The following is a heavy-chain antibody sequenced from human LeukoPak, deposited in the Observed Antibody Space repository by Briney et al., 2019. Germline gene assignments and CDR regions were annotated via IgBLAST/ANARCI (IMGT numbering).Heavy chain of an antibody. V-gene: IGHV3-7*01. D-gene: IGHD3-10*01. CDR3: ARLLWFGEP. CDR1: GFTFNNYW. J-gene: IGHJ5*02. Sequence: GGSLRLSCAASGFTFNNYWMTWVRQAPGKGPEWVANIKEDGSEKYYVDSVKGRFTVSRDNAKNLLYLQMNSLRAEDTAVYYCARLLWFGEPSGQGTRVTVSS. CDR2: IKEDGSEK.